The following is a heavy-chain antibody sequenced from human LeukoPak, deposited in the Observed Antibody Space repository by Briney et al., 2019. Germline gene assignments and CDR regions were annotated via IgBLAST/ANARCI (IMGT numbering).Heavy chain of an antibody. V-gene: IGHV3-74*01. CDR1: GFNFSNYW. Sequence: GGSLRLSCTASGFNFSNYWMHWVGQAPGKGLVWVSRINTDGSSTHYADSVKGRFTISRDNAKNTLYLQINSLRAEDTAVYYCASAVTTEGYYYYDMDVWGQGTTVIVSS. CDR2: INTDGSST. D-gene: IGHD4-17*01. J-gene: IGHJ6*02. CDR3: ASAVTTEGYYYYDMDV.